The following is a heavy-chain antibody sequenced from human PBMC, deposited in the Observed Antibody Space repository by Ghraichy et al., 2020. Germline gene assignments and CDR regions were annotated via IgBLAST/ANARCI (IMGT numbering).Heavy chain of an antibody. CDR2: ISVYNGNT. CDR1: GYTFSSYG. Sequence: ASVKVSCKTSGYTFSSYGITWVRQAPGRGLEWMGWISVYNGNTHYAQKFQDRVTMTTDTSTSTAYMELRSLRSDDTAVYYCARDLGHYYYMDVWGEGTTVTVSS. J-gene: IGHJ6*03. CDR3: ARDLGHYYYMDV. V-gene: IGHV1-18*04.